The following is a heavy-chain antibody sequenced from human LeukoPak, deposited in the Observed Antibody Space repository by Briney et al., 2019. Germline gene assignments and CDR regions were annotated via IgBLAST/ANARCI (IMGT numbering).Heavy chain of an antibody. CDR2: IRDRSHGGTT. J-gene: IGHJ4*01. CDR3: ARGYYYGSSYYDGDY. Sequence: PGGSLRLSCTASGFTFGDYTMSWVRQAPGKGLEWVGFIRDRSHGGTTAYAASVQGRFTISRDDSKNIAYLHMNSLKTDDTAVYYCARGYYYGSSYYDGDYWGRGNLLTVSS. CDR1: GFTFGDYT. D-gene: IGHD3-22*01. V-gene: IGHV3-49*04.